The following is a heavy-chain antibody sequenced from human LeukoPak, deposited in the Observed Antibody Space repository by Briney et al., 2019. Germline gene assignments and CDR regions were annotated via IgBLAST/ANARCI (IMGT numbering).Heavy chain of an antibody. D-gene: IGHD3-22*01. V-gene: IGHV3-21*01. CDR1: GFTSNIYT. Sequence: GGSLNLPGAAPGFTSNIYTINWFRQAPGKGLNWSSSFTSTSSDIHYTDSVKGRFTIFRDNTKNSLYLQMDSLRAEDTAVYYCARRGGDSTGHQGDFDYWGQGTLVTVSS. CDR2: FTSTSSDI. J-gene: IGHJ4*02. CDR3: ARRGGDSTGHQGDFDY.